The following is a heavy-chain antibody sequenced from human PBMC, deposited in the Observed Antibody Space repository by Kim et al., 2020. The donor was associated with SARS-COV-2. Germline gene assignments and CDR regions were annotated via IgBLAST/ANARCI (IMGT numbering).Heavy chain of an antibody. J-gene: IGHJ4*02. D-gene: IGHD5-18*01. Sequence: PSFQGHVTISADKSISTAYLQWSSLKASDTAMYYCARGRGGYSYGNVAFDYWGQGTLVTVSS. V-gene: IGHV5-10-1*01. CDR3: ARGRGGYSYGNVAFDY.